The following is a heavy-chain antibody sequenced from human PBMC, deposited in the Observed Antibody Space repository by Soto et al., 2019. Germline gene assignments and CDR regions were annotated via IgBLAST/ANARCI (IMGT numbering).Heavy chain of an antibody. D-gene: IGHD1-26*01. V-gene: IGHV3-23*01. CDR1: GFTFSKYA. Sequence: EVQLLESGGGLVQPGGSLRLSCAASGFTFSKYAMNWVRQAPVKGLEWVSVISGSGDSTYHADSVKGRFTISRDNSKNTLYLQLNSLRAEDTAVYYCARRGSGSYYDYWGQGTLVTVSS. CDR2: ISGSGDST. CDR3: ARRGSGSYYDY. J-gene: IGHJ4*02.